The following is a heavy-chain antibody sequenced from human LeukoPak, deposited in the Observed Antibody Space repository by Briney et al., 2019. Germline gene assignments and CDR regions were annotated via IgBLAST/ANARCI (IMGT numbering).Heavy chain of an antibody. J-gene: IGHJ2*01. D-gene: IGHD3/OR15-3a*01. Sequence: HAGGSLRLSCTASGFIFRDYGMHWVRQAPGKGLEWLSVISHDGTSQYYTDSVKGRFTISRDSSKDTLYLQMNSLGHGDTAVYFCARWGAQTAYGEFGLRYFDLWGRGTLVTVSS. CDR3: ARWGAQTAYGEFGLRYFDL. CDR1: GFIFRDYG. CDR2: ISHDGTSQ. V-gene: IGHV3-30*03.